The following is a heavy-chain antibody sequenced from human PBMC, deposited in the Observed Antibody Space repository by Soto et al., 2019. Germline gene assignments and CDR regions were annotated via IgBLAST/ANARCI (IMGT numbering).Heavy chain of an antibody. CDR3: ARVAIVVVTAIGVGMDV. D-gene: IGHD2-21*02. V-gene: IGHV3-33*01. CDR2: IWYDGSNK. J-gene: IGHJ6*02. CDR1: GFTFSSYG. Sequence: QVQLVESGGGVVQPGRSLRLSCAASGFTFSSYGMHWVRQAPGKGLEWVAVIWYDGSNKYYADSVKGRFTISRDNSKNTLYLQMNSLRAEDTAVYYCARVAIVVVTAIGVGMDVWGPGTTVTVSS.